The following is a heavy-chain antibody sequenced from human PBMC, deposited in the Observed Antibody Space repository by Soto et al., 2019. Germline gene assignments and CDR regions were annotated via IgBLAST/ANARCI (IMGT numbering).Heavy chain of an antibody. CDR1: GGFIISGEYY. V-gene: IGHV4-30-4*01. D-gene: IGHD2-21*01. Sequence: PSETLSLTCSVSGGFIISGEYYWSWIRQPPGKGLEWIGYVYSSGSTYFNPSLKSRVAMSVDTSKNQFSLRLSSVTAADTAVYYCARGPVIVIEPHFVYWGQGILVTVSS. J-gene: IGHJ4*02. CDR2: VYSSGST. CDR3: ARGPVIVIEPHFVY.